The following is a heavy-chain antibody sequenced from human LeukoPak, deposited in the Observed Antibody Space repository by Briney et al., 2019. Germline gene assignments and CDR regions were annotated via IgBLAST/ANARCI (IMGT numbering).Heavy chain of an antibody. D-gene: IGHD6-19*01. CDR2: ISSSSSTI. CDR1: GFTFNNYA. V-gene: IGHV3-48*01. CDR3: IVLAVAGTFGFDY. Sequence: GGSLRLSCAASGFTFNNYAMNWVRQAPGKGLEWVSYISSSSSTIYYADSVKGRFTISRDNAKNSLYLQMDSLRAEDTAVYYCIVLAVAGTFGFDYWGQGTLVTVSS. J-gene: IGHJ4*02.